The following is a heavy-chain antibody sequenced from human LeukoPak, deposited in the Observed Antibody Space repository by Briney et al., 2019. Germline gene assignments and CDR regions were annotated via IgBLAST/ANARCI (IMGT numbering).Heavy chain of an antibody. CDR2: ISDGGTHE. J-gene: IGHJ4*02. D-gene: IGHD6-13*01. V-gene: IGHV3-30*18. CDR1: GLTFSNYA. CDR3: AKDGSFGSGWYPLPSDY. Sequence: PGGSLRLSCEASGLTFSNYAMHWVRQAPGKGLEWVALISDGGTHEYYPDSVKGRFTISRDNSRNTLYLQMNSLRPEDTAVYYCAKDGSFGSGWYPLPSDYWGQGTLVTVSS.